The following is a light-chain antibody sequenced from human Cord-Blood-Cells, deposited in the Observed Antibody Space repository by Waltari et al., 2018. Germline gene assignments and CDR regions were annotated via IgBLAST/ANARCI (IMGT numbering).Light chain of an antibody. CDR3: AAWYDSLNGPV. CDR1: SSNIGSNT. Sequence: QSVLTQPPSASGTPGQRVTFSCSGNSSNIGSNTVYRYQQLPGTAPKLPSYSNDQRPSGVPDRLSGSNAVTSASLAISGLQAEGEADYYCAAWYDSLNGPVFGGWTKLTVL. V-gene: IGLV1-44*01. CDR2: SND. J-gene: IGLJ2*01.